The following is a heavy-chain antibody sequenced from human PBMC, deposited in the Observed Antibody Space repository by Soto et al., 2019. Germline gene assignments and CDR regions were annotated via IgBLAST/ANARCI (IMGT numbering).Heavy chain of an antibody. CDR3: ARRGLSSPSPFRYYYYGMDV. CDR1: GYTFTSYD. CDR2: MNPNSGNT. D-gene: IGHD6-6*01. V-gene: IGHV1-8*01. J-gene: IGHJ6*02. Sequence: QVQLVQSGAEVKKPGASVKVSCKASGYTFTSYDINWVRQATGQGLEWMGWMNPNSGNTDYAQKFQGRVTMTRNTSICTXYXQLSSLRSEDTAVYYCARRGLSSPSPFRYYYYGMDVWGQGPTVTVSS.